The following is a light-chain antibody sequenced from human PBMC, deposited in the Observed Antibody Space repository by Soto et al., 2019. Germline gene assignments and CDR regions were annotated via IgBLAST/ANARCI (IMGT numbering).Light chain of an antibody. V-gene: IGLV2-11*01. CDR2: DVT. CDR3: CSYTGTYTLGV. CDR1: SSNVGRYNY. Sequence: QSALTQPRSVSGSPGQSVIISCTGTSSNVGRYNYVSWYQHQTGKAPKLMIYDVTERPSGVPDRFFGSKSGNTASLTISGLQAEDEADYYCCSYTGTYTLGVFGGGTKVTVL. J-gene: IGLJ3*02.